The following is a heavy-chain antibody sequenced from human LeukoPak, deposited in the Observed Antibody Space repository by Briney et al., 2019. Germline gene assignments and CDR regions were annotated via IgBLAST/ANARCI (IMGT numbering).Heavy chain of an antibody. J-gene: IGHJ4*02. D-gene: IGHD3-22*01. V-gene: IGHV3-74*01. CDR1: GFTFSSYW. Sequence: GGSLRLSCAASGFTFSSYWMHWVRQAPGKGLVWVSRINSDGSSTSYADSVKGRFTISRDNAKNTLYPQMNSLRAEDTAVYYCAREGYYYDSSGDGGYWGQGTLVTVSS. CDR2: INSDGSST. CDR3: AREGYYYDSSGDGGY.